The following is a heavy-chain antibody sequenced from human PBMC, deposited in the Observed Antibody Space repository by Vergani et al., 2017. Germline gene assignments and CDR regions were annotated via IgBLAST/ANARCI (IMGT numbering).Heavy chain of an antibody. J-gene: IGHJ4*02. CDR1: GFTFDDYA. CDR2: ISWNSGSI. V-gene: IGHV3-9*01. D-gene: IGHD4-17*01. CDR3: AKDSHYGDYDWVY. Sequence: EVQLVESGGGLVQPGRSLRLSCAASGFTFDDYAMHWVRQAPGKGLEWVSGISWNSGSIGYADSVKGRFTISRDNDKNSLYLQMNSLRAEDTALYYCAKDSHYGDYDWVYWGQGTLVTVSS.